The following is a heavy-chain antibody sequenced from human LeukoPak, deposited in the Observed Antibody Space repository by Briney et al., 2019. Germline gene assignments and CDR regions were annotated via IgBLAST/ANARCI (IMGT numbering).Heavy chain of an antibody. CDR2: ISSSSSYI. Sequence: GGSLRLSCAASGFTFSSYSMNWVRQAPGKGLEWVSSISSSSSYIYYADSVKGRFTISRDNAKNSLYLQMNSLRAEDTAVYYCARVLGSSWAHVDYWGQGTLVTVSS. CDR1: GFTFSSYS. D-gene: IGHD6-13*01. V-gene: IGHV3-21*01. J-gene: IGHJ4*02. CDR3: ARVLGSSWAHVDY.